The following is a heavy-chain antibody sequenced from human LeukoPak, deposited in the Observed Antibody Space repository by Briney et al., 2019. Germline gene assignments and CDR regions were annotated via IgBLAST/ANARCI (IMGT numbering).Heavy chain of an antibody. V-gene: IGHV3-64*01. CDR1: GFTFSSYA. D-gene: IGHD3-22*01. Sequence: GGSLRLSCAASGFTFSSYAMNWVRQAPGKGLEYVSAISSNGGSTYYANSVKGRFTISRDNSKNTLYLQMGSLRAEDMAVYYCAASKGVVASFDYWGQGTLVTVSS. CDR3: AASKGVVASFDY. J-gene: IGHJ4*02. CDR2: ISSNGGST.